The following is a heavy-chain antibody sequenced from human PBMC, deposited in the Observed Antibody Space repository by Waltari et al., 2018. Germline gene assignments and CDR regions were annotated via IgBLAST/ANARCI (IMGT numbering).Heavy chain of an antibody. V-gene: IGHV4-34*01. CDR1: GGSFSGYY. Sequence: QVQLQQWGAGLLKPSETLSLTCAVYGGSFSGYYWSWIRQPPGKGLEWIGEINHSGSTNSTPSLKSRVTISVDTSKNQFSLKLSSVTAADTAVYYCARAPSNGSRYARYYYYYYMDVWGKGTTVTVSS. CDR3: ARAPSNGSRYARYYYYYYMDV. D-gene: IGHD1-1*01. CDR2: INHSGST. J-gene: IGHJ6*03.